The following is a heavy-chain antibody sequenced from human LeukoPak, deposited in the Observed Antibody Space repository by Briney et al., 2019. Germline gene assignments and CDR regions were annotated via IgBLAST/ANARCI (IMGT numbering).Heavy chain of an antibody. D-gene: IGHD3-10*01. CDR1: GYTFTGYY. CDR2: INPNSGGT. J-gene: IGHJ5*02. CDR3: ARARDLWFGELLFYWFDP. V-gene: IGHV1-2*02. Sequence: ASVKVSCKASGYTFTGYYMHWVRQAPGQGLEWMGWINPNSGGTNYAQKFQGRVTMTRDTSISTAYMELSRLRSDDTAVYYCARARDLWFGELLFYWFDPWGQGTLVTVSS.